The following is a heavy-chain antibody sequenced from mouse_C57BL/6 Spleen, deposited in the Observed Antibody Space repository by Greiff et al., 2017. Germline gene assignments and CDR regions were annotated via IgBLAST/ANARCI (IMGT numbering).Heavy chain of an antibody. J-gene: IGHJ4*01. CDR1: GYTFTSYW. D-gene: IGHD2-2*01. V-gene: IGHV1-59*01. Sequence: QVQLQQPGAELVRPGTSVKLSCKASGYTFTSYWMHWVKQRPGQGLEWIGVIDPSDSYTNYNQKFKGKATLTVDTSSSTAYMQLSSLTSEDSAVYYCLYAYGYAIDYWGQGTSVTVSS. CDR3: LYAYGYAIDY. CDR2: IDPSDSYT.